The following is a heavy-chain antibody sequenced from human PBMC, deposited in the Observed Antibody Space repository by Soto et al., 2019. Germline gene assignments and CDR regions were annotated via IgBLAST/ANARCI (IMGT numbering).Heavy chain of an antibody. V-gene: IGHV1-3*01. D-gene: IGHD2-2*01. Sequence: QVQLVQSGAEVKKPGASVKVSCKASGYTFTDYTMHWVRQAPGQRLEWMGWINAVNGNTKYSQKFQGRVTITSDTSASTAYMELSSLRSEDTAVYYCARDLGYCSSTSCYDYYYYYMDVWGKGTTVTVSS. CDR1: GYTFTDYT. CDR2: INAVNGNT. CDR3: ARDLGYCSSTSCYDYYYYYMDV. J-gene: IGHJ6*03.